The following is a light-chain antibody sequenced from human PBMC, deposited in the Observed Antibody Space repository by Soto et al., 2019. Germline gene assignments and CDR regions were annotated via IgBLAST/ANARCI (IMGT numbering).Light chain of an antibody. V-gene: IGLV1-51*02. CDR3: GTWDSSLSAVV. CDR1: SSNIGNNY. J-gene: IGLJ2*01. CDR2: ENN. Sequence: QSVLTQPHSVSAAPGQKVTISCSGSSSNIGNNYVSWYQQLPGTAPKLLIYENNKRPSGIPDRFSGSKSGTSATLGITGRQTGDEADYDCGTWDSSLSAVVFGGGTKLTVL.